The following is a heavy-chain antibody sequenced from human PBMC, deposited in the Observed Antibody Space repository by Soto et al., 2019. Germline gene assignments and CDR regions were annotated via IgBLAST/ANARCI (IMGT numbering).Heavy chain of an antibody. D-gene: IGHD3-9*01. V-gene: IGHV3-15*07. CDR3: TTSVFLSGIDS. CDR2: IKHTADGGTT. J-gene: IGHJ4*02. CDR1: GFLFTNAW. Sequence: EVQLVESGGGLVKPGGSLRLSCAASGFLFTNAWMNWVRQAPGKGLEWVGRIKHTADGGTTDYAAPVTGRFTISRDDSRNMRYLHMHGLTTEDTAVYYCTTSVFLSGIDSWGQGTLVTVSS.